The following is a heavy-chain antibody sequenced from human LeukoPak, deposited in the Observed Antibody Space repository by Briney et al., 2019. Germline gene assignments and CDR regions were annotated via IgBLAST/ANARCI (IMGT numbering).Heavy chain of an antibody. CDR1: GFTFSSYA. CDR3: ASPVGATTVRAFDI. V-gene: IGHV3-30-3*01. D-gene: IGHD1-26*01. J-gene: IGHJ3*02. Sequence: PGRSLRLSCAASGFTFSSYAMHWVRQAPGKGLEWVAVISYDGSNKYYADSVKGRFTISRDNSKNTLYPQMNSLKTEDTAVYYCASPVGATTVRAFDIWGQGTMVTVSS. CDR2: ISYDGSNK.